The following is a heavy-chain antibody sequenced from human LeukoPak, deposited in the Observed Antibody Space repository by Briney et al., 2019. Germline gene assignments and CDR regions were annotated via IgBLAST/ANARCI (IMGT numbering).Heavy chain of an antibody. CDR3: ARDRSKRLDY. V-gene: IGHV1-69*13. CDR1: GGTFSSYA. Sequence: GASVKVSCKASGGTFSSYAISWVRQAPGQGLEWMGGIIPIFGTANYAQKFQGRVAITADESTSTAYMELSSLRSEDTAVYYCARDRSKRLDYWGQGTLVTVSS. CDR2: IIPIFGTA. J-gene: IGHJ4*02.